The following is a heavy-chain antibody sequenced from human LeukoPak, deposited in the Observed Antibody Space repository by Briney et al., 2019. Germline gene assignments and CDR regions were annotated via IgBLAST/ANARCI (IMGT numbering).Heavy chain of an antibody. CDR2: INTNTGNP. J-gene: IGHJ4*02. V-gene: IGHV7-4-1*02. Sequence: ASVKVSCKASGYTFTSYGISWVRQAPGQGLEWMGWINTNTGNPTYAQGFTGRFVFSLDTSVGTAYLQINSLKAEDTAVYYCARDDILTDPLDFDYWGQGTLSPSPQ. CDR1: GYTFTSYG. D-gene: IGHD3-9*01. CDR3: ARDDILTDPLDFDY.